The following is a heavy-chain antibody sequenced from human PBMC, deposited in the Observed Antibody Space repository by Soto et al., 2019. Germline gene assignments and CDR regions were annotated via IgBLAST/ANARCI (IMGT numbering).Heavy chain of an antibody. CDR2: ISSSSSTI. J-gene: IGHJ4*02. CDR3: ARPHRGVISLGGY. CDR1: GFTFSSYS. D-gene: IGHD3-10*01. V-gene: IGHV3-48*02. Sequence: EVQLVESGGGLVQPGGSLRLSCAASGFTFSSYSMNWVRQAPGKGLEWVSYISSSSSTIYYADSVKGRFTISRDNAKNSLYLQTNSLRDEDTAVYYCARPHRGVISLGGYWGQGTLVTVSS.